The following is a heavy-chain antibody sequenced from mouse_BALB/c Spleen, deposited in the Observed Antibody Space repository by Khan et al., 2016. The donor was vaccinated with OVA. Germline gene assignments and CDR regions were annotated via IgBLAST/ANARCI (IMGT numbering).Heavy chain of an antibody. V-gene: IGHV1-4*02. CDR2: INPSSGYI. Sequence: QVRLQQSAAELARPGASVKMSCKASGYSFTTYTIHWVKQRPGQGLEWIGNINPSSGYIEYNQKFKDKTTLTADKYSSTAYMQLSRLTSEDSAVYYCASLLLRLDYGGQGTSVTVSS. CDR3: ASLLLRLDY. D-gene: IGHD1-2*01. J-gene: IGHJ4*01. CDR1: GYSFTTYT.